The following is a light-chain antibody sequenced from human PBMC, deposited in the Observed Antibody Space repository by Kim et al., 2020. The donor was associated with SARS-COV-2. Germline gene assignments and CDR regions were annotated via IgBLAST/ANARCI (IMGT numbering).Light chain of an antibody. CDR2: GAS. CDR1: QSVSSNY. J-gene: IGKJ4*01. CDR3: QQYGNSPLT. Sequence: SPGDRATLSCRASQSVSSNYLAWYQQKPGQAPRLLIYGASSRAAGIPDRFSGSGSGTDFTLTISRLEPEDVAVYYCQQYGNSPLTFGGGTKVDIK. V-gene: IGKV3-20*01.